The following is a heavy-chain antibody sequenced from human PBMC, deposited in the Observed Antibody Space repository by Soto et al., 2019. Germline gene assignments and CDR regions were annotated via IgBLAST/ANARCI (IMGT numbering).Heavy chain of an antibody. V-gene: IGHV4-34*01. D-gene: IGHD2-15*01. CDR1: GGSFSGYY. J-gene: IGHJ5*02. CDR2: INHSGST. Sequence: SETLSLTCSVYGGSFSGYYCSWIRQPPGKGLEGIGEINHSGSTNYNPSLRSRVTISVDTSKNQFSLKLSSVTAADTAVYYCARGRIPGYCSGGSCSPPTPASDPWGQGTLVTVSS. CDR3: ARGRIPGYCSGGSCSPPTPASDP.